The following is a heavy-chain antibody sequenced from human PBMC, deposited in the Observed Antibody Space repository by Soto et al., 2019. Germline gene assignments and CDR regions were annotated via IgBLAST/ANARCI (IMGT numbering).Heavy chain of an antibody. CDR2: IYHSGST. V-gene: IGHV4-30-2*01. CDR3: AKVSPEINWNDFDY. Sequence: SETLSLTCAVSGGSISSGGYSWSWIRQPPGKGLEWIGYIYHSGSTYYNPSLKSRVTISVDRSKNQFSLKLSSVTAADTALYHCAKVSPEINWNDFDYWGQGTPVTVSS. CDR1: GGSISSGGYS. D-gene: IGHD1-1*01. J-gene: IGHJ4*02.